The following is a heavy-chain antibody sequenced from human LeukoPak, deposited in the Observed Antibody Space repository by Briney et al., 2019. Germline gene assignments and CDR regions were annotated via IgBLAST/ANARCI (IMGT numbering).Heavy chain of an antibody. CDR3: ARDRYYYDSSARYFDY. J-gene: IGHJ4*02. D-gene: IGHD3-22*01. V-gene: IGHV4-4*07. CDR1: GGSISRYS. CDR2: IHTSGST. Sequence: SETLSLTCTVSGGSISRYSWSWIRQPAGKGLEWIGRIHTSGSTNYSPSLKSRVTMSVDTSKNQFSLKLSSVTAADTAVYYCARDRYYYDSSARYFDYWGQGTLVTVSS.